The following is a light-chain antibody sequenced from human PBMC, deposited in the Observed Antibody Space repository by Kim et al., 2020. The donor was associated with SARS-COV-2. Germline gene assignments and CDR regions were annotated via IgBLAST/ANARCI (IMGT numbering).Light chain of an antibody. V-gene: IGKV1-39*01. CDR3: QQSYSTPQMYT. CDR1: QSISSY. CDR2: AAS. J-gene: IGKJ2*01. Sequence: SVGDRVTITCRASQSISSYLNWYQQKPGKAPKLLIYAASSLQSGVPSRFSGRGSGTDFTLTISSLQPGDSATYYCQQSYSTPQMYTFGQGTKLEI.